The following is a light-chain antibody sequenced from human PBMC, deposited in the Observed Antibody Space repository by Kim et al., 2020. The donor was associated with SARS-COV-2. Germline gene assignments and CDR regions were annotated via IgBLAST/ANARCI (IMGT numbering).Light chain of an antibody. Sequence: QLVLTQSPSASASLGDSVKLTCTLSSGHSNNAIAWHQQQQEQGPRSLMKVNSDGSHSKGDGIPDRFSGSSAGAERYLTISSLQAEDEADYYCQTWGTSIWVFGGGTQLTVL. CDR2: VNSDGSH. J-gene: IGLJ3*02. CDR1: SGHSNNA. CDR3: QTWGTSIWV. V-gene: IGLV4-69*01.